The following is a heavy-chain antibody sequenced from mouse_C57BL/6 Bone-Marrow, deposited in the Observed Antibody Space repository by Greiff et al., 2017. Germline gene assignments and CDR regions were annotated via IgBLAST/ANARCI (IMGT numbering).Heavy chain of an antibody. CDR2: IDPEDGET. D-gene: IGHD1-1*01. CDR3: ARSGLRYDFDY. CDR1: GFNITDYY. V-gene: IGHV14-2*01. J-gene: IGHJ2*01. Sequence: EVQLQQSGAELVKPGASVKLSCTASGFNITDYYMHWVKQRPEQGLEWIGRIDPEDGETKYAPKFPGTATITADTSSNTAYLQLSSLTSEDTAVYYCARSGLRYDFDYWGQGTTLTVSS.